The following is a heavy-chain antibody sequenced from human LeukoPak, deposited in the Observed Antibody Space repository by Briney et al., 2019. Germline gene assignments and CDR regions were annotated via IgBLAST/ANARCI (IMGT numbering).Heavy chain of an antibody. CDR1: GYTFTGYY. Sequence: ASVKVSCKASGYTFTGYYMHWVGQAPGQGLEWMGWINPNSGGTNYAQKLQGRVTMTRDTSISTAYMELSRLRSDDTAVYYCARDFISIVVVPAAMANWFDPWGQGTLVTVSS. CDR3: ARDFISIVVVPAAMANWFDP. J-gene: IGHJ5*02. V-gene: IGHV1-2*02. D-gene: IGHD2-2*01. CDR2: INPNSGGT.